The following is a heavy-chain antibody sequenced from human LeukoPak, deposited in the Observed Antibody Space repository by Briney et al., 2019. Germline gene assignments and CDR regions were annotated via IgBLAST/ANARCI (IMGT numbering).Heavy chain of an antibody. CDR3: ARRRYQLHRRYFDL. Sequence: KPSETLYLTCAVYGGSFSGYYWSWIRQPPGKGLEWIGEINHSGSTNYNPSLKSRVTISVDTSKNQFSLKLSSVTAADTTIYYCARRRYQLHRRYFDLWGRGTLVTVSS. CDR1: GGSFSGYY. CDR2: INHSGST. V-gene: IGHV4-34*01. D-gene: IGHD2-2*01. J-gene: IGHJ2*01.